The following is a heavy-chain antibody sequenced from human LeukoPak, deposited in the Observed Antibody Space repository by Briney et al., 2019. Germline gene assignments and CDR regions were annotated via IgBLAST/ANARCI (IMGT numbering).Heavy chain of an antibody. D-gene: IGHD3-10*01. J-gene: IGHJ4*02. CDR2: IQLNGKA. Sequence: SETLSLTCTVSGGSISSGNYRWGWIRQPPGKGLEWIANIQLNGKADYNPSLKSRVAISVDTSKRYFSLNLSFVTAADTALYYCARLDTSGPNDYWGQGTLVTVSS. CDR1: GGSISSGNYR. CDR3: ARLDTSGPNDY. V-gene: IGHV4-39*02.